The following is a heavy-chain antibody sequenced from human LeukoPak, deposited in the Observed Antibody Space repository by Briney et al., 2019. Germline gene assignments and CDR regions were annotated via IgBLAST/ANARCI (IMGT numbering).Heavy chain of an antibody. J-gene: IGHJ4*02. CDR3: ARVEASGYDYGAFDY. Sequence: GGSLRLSCAASGFTFNTFWMSWARQAPGKGLEWVANIKHDGSEKYYVDSVKGRFTISRDNAKNSLYLQMSSLRADDTAVYYCARVEASGYDYGAFDYWGQGTLVTVSS. D-gene: IGHD5-12*01. V-gene: IGHV3-7*01. CDR2: IKHDGSEK. CDR1: GFTFNTFW.